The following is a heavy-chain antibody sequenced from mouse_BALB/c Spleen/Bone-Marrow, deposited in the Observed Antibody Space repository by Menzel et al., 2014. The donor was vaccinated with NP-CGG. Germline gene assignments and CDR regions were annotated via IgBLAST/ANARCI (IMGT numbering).Heavy chain of an antibody. CDR1: GFTFTDYY. Sequence: EVHLVESGGGLVQPGGSLRLSCATSGFTFTDYYMNWVRQPPGKALEWLAFIRNKANGYTTEYSASVKGRFTISRDNSQSILYLQMNTLRAEDSATYFCARDMGGLLFDSGGQGTTLTVSS. CDR3: ARDMGGLLFDS. D-gene: IGHD1-1*01. CDR2: IRNKANGYTT. V-gene: IGHV7-3*02. J-gene: IGHJ2*01.